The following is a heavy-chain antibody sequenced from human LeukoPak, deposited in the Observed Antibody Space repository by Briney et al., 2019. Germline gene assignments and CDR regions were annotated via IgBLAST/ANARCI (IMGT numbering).Heavy chain of an antibody. Sequence: ASVKVSCKASGYTFTSYAMRWVRQAPGQRLEWMGWINAGNGNTKYSQKFQGRVTITRDTSASTAYMELSSLRSEDTAVYYCASGGYCSSTSCYLPPFDPWGQGTLVTVSS. CDR1: GYTFTSYA. V-gene: IGHV1-3*01. J-gene: IGHJ5*02. CDR3: ASGGYCSSTSCYLPPFDP. D-gene: IGHD2-2*01. CDR2: INAGNGNT.